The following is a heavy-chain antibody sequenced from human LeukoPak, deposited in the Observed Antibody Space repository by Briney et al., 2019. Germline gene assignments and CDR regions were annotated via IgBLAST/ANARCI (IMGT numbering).Heavy chain of an antibody. CDR1: GFTFSYYW. CDR2: IKPDGNEK. V-gene: IGHV3-7*01. J-gene: IGHJ4*02. D-gene: IGHD3-10*01. CDR3: ARGREGTYYGSGSYFHDY. Sequence: PGGSLRLSCAGSGFTFSYYWMSWVRQAPGKGLELVAKIKPDGNEKYCVESVEGRFTISRDNAKNSLYLQMDSLRVDDTAVYYCARGREGTYYGSGSYFHDYWGQGTLVTVSS.